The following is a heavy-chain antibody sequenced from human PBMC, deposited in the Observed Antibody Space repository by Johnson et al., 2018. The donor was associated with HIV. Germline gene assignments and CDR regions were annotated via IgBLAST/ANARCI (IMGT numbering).Heavy chain of an antibody. D-gene: IGHD1-7*01. CDR3: TTSELPLAFDI. J-gene: IGHJ3*02. CDR2: IYSGGST. CDR1: GFTVSSNY. V-gene: IGHV3-53*01. Sequence: VLLVESGGGLIQPGGSLRLSCAASGFTVSSNYMSWVRQAPGKGLEWVSVIYSGGSTYYADSVKGRFTISRDNSKNTLYLQMNSLRAEDTAVYYCTTSELPLAFDIWGQGTMVTVSS.